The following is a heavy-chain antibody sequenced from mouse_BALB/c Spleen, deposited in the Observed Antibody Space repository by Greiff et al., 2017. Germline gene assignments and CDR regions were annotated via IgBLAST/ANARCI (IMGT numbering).Heavy chain of an antibody. D-gene: IGHD3-2*01. Sequence: VQLKESGPGLVKPSQSLSLTCSVTGYSITSGYYWNWIRQFPGNKLEWMGYISYDGSNNYNPSLKNRISITRDTSKNQFFLKLNSVTTEDTATYYCARSGRDSSGYVDYWGQGTTLTVSS. J-gene: IGHJ2*01. CDR3: ARSGRDSSGYVDY. CDR2: ISYDGSN. V-gene: IGHV3-6*02. CDR1: GYSITSGYY.